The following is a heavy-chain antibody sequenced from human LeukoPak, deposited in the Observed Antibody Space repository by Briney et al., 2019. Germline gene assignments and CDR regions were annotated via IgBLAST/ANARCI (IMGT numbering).Heavy chain of an antibody. CDR2: IYYSGST. Sequence: SETLSLTCTVSGGSISSSSYYWGWIRQPPGKGLEWIGSIYYSGSTNYNPSLKSRVTISVDTSKNQFSLKLSSVTAADTAVYYCARLRRQRYYYYYMDVWGKGTTVTISS. CDR3: ARLRRQRYYYYYMDV. J-gene: IGHJ6*03. CDR1: GGSISSSSYY. V-gene: IGHV4-39*07. D-gene: IGHD3-16*01.